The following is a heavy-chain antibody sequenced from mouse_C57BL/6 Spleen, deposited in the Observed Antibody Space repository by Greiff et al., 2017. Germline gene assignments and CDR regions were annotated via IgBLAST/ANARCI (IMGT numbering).Heavy chain of an antibody. J-gene: IGHJ3*01. CDR2: INPSTGGT. V-gene: IGHV1-42*01. D-gene: IGHD4-1*01. CDR1: GYSFTGYY. CDR3: ARGDWVPY. Sequence: EVQLQQSGPELVKPGASVKISCKASGYSFTGYYMNWVKQSPEKSLEWIGEINPSTGGTTYNQKFKAKATLTVDKSSSTAYMQLKSLTSEDSAVYYCARGDWVPYWGQGTLVTVSA.